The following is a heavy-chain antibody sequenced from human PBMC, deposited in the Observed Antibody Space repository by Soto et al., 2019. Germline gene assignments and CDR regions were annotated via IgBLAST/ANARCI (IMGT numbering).Heavy chain of an antibody. J-gene: IGHJ4*02. D-gene: IGHD6-13*01. CDR3: ARMGIAASFDY. CDR2: INSDGSST. Sequence: GGSLRLSCAASGFTFSSYWMHWVRQAPGKWLVWVSRINSDGSSTSYADSVKGRFTISRDNAKNTLYLQMNSLRAEDTAVYYCARMGIAASFDYWGQGXLVTVYS. CDR1: GFTFSSYW. V-gene: IGHV3-74*01.